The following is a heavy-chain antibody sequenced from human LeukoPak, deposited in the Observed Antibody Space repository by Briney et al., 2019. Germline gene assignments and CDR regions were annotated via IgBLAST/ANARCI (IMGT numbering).Heavy chain of an antibody. CDR3: AKNGGPHGMDV. CDR2: IRHDGSET. Sequence: GGSLRLSCAASGFTFSSYSMHWVRQAPGKGLEWVANIRHDGSETNYVDSVKGRFTISRDNAKNSLHLQMNSLRAEDTAVYYCAKNGGPHGMDVWGQGTTVTVSS. V-gene: IGHV3-7*01. J-gene: IGHJ6*02. D-gene: IGHD3-10*01. CDR1: GFTFSSYS.